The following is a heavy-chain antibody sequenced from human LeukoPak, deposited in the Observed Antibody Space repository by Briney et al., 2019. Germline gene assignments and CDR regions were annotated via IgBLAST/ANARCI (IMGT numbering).Heavy chain of an antibody. J-gene: IGHJ4*02. CDR1: GYTFTSYG. CDR2: ININTGNP. Sequence: ASVKVSCKASGYTFTSYGMNWVRQAPGQGLEWMGWININTGNPTYAQGFTGRFVFSLDTSISTAYLQISSLKAEDTAVYYCARGSVGLMTTLTYWGQGTLVTVSP. D-gene: IGHD4-17*01. CDR3: ARGSVGLMTTLTY. V-gene: IGHV7-4-1*02.